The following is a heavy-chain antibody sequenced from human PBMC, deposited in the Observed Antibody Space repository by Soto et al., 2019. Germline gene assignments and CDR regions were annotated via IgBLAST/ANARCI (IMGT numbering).Heavy chain of an antibody. V-gene: IGHV4-59*01. CDR2: IDYSGST. J-gene: IGHJ4*02. Sequence: QVQLQESGPGLLKPSETLSLTCSVSGDSMTGANWGWFRQSPEKGLEWIGYIDYSGSTNYNPSLRSRITITIDTSSNQFSLNLASVAAADAAVYYCTRARYGDHFYSWGQGTLVTVSS. CDR1: GDSMTGAN. D-gene: IGHD4-17*01. CDR3: TRARYGDHFYS.